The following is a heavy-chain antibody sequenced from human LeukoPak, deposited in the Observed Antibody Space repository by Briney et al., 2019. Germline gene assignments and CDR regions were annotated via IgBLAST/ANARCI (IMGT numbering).Heavy chain of an antibody. V-gene: IGHV3-33*06. CDR3: AKDRDRFENLDY. CDR2: IYYDGSIK. J-gene: IGHJ4*02. D-gene: IGHD3-10*01. Sequence: GGSLRLSCAASGFTFSSYGMHWVRQAPGKGLEWVAVIYYDGSIKYYADSVRGRFTISRDNSKNTLYLQMNSLRAEDTAVYYCAKDRDRFENLDYWGQGTHVTVSS. CDR1: GFTFSSYG.